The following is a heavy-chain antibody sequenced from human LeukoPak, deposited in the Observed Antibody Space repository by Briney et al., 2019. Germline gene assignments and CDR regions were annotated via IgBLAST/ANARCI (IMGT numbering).Heavy chain of an antibody. D-gene: IGHD3-10*01. V-gene: IGHV3-53*05. Sequence: GGSLRLSCAASGFTVSSNYMSWVRQAPGKGLEWVSVIYSGGSTYYADSVKGRFTISRDNSKNSLYLQMNSLRAEDTALYYCAKDMGYGSGSYHIVGLDVWGKGTTVTVSS. CDR2: IYSGGST. J-gene: IGHJ6*04. CDR1: GFTVSSNY. CDR3: AKDMGYGSGSYHIVGLDV.